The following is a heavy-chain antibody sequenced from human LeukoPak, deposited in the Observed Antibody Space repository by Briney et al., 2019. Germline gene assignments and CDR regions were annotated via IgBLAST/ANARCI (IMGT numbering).Heavy chain of an antibody. CDR3: ATDRKYYDSSGYDAFDI. Sequence: ASVKVSCKVSGYTLTELSMHWVRQAPGKGLEWMGGFDPEDGETIYAQKFQGRVTMTEDTSTDTAYMELSNLRSEDTAVYYCATDRKYYDSSGYDAFDIWGQGTMVTVSS. CDR1: GYTLTELS. CDR2: FDPEDGET. D-gene: IGHD3-22*01. V-gene: IGHV1-24*01. J-gene: IGHJ3*02.